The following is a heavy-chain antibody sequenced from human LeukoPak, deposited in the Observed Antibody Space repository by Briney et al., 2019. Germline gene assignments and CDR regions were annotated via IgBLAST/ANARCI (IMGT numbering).Heavy chain of an antibody. CDR2: ISSSSSCI. J-gene: IGHJ4*02. V-gene: IGHV3-21*01. CDR1: GFTFSSYS. CDR3: ARDLAHYDYVWGSYRYNFDY. Sequence: GGSLRLSCAASGFTFSSYSMNWVRQAPGKGREWVSSISSSSSCIYYADSVKGRFTISRDNAKNSLYLQMNSLRAEDTAVYYCARDLAHYDYVWGSYRYNFDYWGQGTLVTVSS. D-gene: IGHD3-16*02.